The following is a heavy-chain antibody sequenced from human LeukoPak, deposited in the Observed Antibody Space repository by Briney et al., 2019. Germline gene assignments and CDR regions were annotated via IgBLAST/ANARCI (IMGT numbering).Heavy chain of an antibody. J-gene: IGHJ6*03. CDR3: ARAHCSSTSCYPKNYYYYYMDV. CDR2: IYTSGST. CDR1: GGSISSGSYY. Sequence: PSETLSLTCTVSGGSISSGSYYWSWIRQPAGKGLEWIGRIYTSGSTNYNPSLKSRVTISVDTSKNQFSLKLSSVTAADTAVYYCARAHCSSTSCYPKNYYYYYMDVWGKGTTVTVSS. V-gene: IGHV4-61*02. D-gene: IGHD2-2*01.